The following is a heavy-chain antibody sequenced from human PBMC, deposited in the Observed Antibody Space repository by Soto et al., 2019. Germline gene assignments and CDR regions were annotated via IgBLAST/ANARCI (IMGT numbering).Heavy chain of an antibody. CDR3: ARRNALDV. CDR1: GDSVSSDITS. J-gene: IGHJ3*01. Sequence: PSQTLSLTCAISGDSVSSDITSCNWIRQSPSRGLEWLGRTYYRSKWFHDYAASVKSRITINPDTSKNQFSLELTSMTPEDTAVYYCARRNALDVWGQGTVVTVSS. V-gene: IGHV6-1*01. CDR2: TYYRSKWFH.